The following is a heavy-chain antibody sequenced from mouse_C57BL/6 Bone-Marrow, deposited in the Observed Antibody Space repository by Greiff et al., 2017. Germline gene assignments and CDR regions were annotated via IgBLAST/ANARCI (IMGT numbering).Heavy chain of an antibody. CDR3: TTEGSSYYYAMDY. J-gene: IGHJ4*01. Sequence: EVQLKQSGAELVRPGASVKLSCTASGFNIKDDYMHWVKQRPEQGLEWIGWIDPENGDTEYASKFQGKATITADTSSNTAYLQLSSLTSEDTAVYYCTTEGSSYYYAMDYWGQGTSVTVSS. CDR1: GFNIKDDY. D-gene: IGHD1-1*01. CDR2: IDPENGDT. V-gene: IGHV14-4*01.